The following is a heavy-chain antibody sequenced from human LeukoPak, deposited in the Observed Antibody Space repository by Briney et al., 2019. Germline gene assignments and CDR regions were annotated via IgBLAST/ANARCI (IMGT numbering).Heavy chain of an antibody. V-gene: IGHV3-53*01. Sequence: GGSLRLSCAASVFSASSNCMSSVRQAPGKGLEWVSVIYSGGSTYYADSVQGRFTVSRDISKNTLYLQMNSLRAEDTAVYYCARSIAAAAHYYYYGMDVWGKGTTVTVSS. J-gene: IGHJ6*04. D-gene: IGHD6-13*01. CDR1: VFSASSNC. CDR3: ARSIAAAAHYYYYGMDV. CDR2: IYSGGST.